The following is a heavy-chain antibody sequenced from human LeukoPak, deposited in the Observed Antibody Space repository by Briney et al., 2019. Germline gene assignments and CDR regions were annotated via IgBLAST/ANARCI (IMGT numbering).Heavy chain of an antibody. Sequence: ASVTVSCKASGYSFTDYAMHWVRQAPGQRLEWMGWINAANGSTKYSQKFQGRVTITADESMSTIYMELSSLRSGDTAVYYCARHSGYHSTMYLDYWGQGTLVTVSS. CDR2: INAANGST. CDR3: ARHSGYHSTMYLDY. V-gene: IGHV1-3*01. J-gene: IGHJ4*02. CDR1: GYSFTDYA. D-gene: IGHD3-22*01.